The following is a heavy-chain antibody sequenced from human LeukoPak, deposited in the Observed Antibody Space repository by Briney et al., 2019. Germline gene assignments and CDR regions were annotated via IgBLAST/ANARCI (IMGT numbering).Heavy chain of an antibody. Sequence: PSETLSLTCTVSGDSIINGYYWGWIRQAPGKGLEWIGSIYHTGSTYYNPSLKSRVIISVDTSKNQFSLKLSSVTAADTAVYYCASGQGALFDYWGQGTLVTVSS. V-gene: IGHV4-38-2*02. CDR1: GDSIINGYY. D-gene: IGHD1-26*01. CDR2: IYHTGST. CDR3: ASGQGALFDY. J-gene: IGHJ4*02.